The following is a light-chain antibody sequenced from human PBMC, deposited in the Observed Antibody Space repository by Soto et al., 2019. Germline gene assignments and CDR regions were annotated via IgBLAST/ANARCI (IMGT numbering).Light chain of an antibody. V-gene: IGKV1-12*01. CDR1: QGISNW. J-gene: IGKJ3*01. CDR2: AAS. CDR3: QQANSLPVT. Sequence: DIQMTQSPSSVSASVGDRVTITCRASQGISNWLAWYQQKPGKAPILLIHAASSLQSGVPSRFSGSEYGTDFTLTISSLQPEDFATYFCQQANSLPVTFGPGTKVDIK.